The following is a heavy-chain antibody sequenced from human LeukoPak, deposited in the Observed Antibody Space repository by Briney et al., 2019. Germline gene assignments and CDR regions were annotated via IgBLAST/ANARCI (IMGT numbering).Heavy chain of an antibody. J-gene: IGHJ4*02. CDR2: ISAYNGNT. Sequence: ASVKVSCKASGYTFTSYGISWVRQAPGQGLEWMGLISAYNGNTNYAQKLQGRVTMTTDTSTSTAYMELRSLRSDDTAVYYCARFRAWYYYGSGTHHPFDYWGQGTLVTVSS. V-gene: IGHV1-18*01. CDR1: GYTFTSYG. CDR3: ARFRAWYYYGSGTHHPFDY. D-gene: IGHD3-10*01.